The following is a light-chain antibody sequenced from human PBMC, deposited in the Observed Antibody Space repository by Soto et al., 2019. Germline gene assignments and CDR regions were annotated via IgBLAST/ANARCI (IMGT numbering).Light chain of an antibody. CDR2: ENT. V-gene: IGLV1-40*01. CDR1: SSNIGAGYD. CDR3: QSYDSSLSGWV. Sequence: QSVLTQPPSVSGAPGQRVTVSCTGSSSNIGAGYDVHWYQQLPGTAPKLLIYENTNRPSGAPDRFSGSQSGTSASLAITGLQAEDEADYYCQSYDSSLSGWVFGGGTKVTVL. J-gene: IGLJ2*01.